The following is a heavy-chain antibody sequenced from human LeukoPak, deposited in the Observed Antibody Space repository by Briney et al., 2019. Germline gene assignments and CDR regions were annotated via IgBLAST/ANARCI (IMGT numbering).Heavy chain of an antibody. Sequence: GASVKVSCKAFGYTFTNYGISWVRQAPGQGLEWMGWISGYNTNTNYVQKFQGRVTMTTDTSTHTAYMELRSLRSDDTAVYYCARGSHRLYDYVWGTYESKDYWGQGTLVTVSS. J-gene: IGHJ4*02. V-gene: IGHV1-18*01. CDR1: GYTFTNYG. CDR2: ISGYNTNT. D-gene: IGHD3-16*01. CDR3: ARGSHRLYDYVWGTYESKDY.